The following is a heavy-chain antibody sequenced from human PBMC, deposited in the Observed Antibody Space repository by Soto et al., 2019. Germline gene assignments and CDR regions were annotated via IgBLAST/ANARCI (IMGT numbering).Heavy chain of an antibody. CDR1: GGTFSSYA. Sequence: QVQLVQSGAEVTKPGSSVKVSCKASGGTFSSYAISWVRQAPGQGLEWMGGTIPISGTANYAQKFQGRVTITADESTSTAYMELSSLRSEDTAVYYCARSQGSSTSLEIYYYYYYGMDVWGQGTTVTVSS. CDR3: ARSQGSSTSLEIYYYYYYGMDV. D-gene: IGHD2-2*01. J-gene: IGHJ6*02. V-gene: IGHV1-69*01. CDR2: TIPISGTA.